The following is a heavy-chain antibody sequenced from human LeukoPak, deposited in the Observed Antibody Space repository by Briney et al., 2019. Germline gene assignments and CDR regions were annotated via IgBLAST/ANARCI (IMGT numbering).Heavy chain of an antibody. J-gene: IGHJ4*02. CDR3: ARDLEDIVATTPFDY. Sequence: GGSLRLSCAASGLSFSDHYMDWVRQAPGKGLEWVAVISYDGSNKYYADSVKGRFTISRDNSKNTLYLQMNSLRAEDTAVYYCARDLEDIVATTPFDYWGQGTLVTVSS. CDR1: GLSFSDHY. V-gene: IGHV3-30-3*01. CDR2: ISYDGSNK. D-gene: IGHD5-12*01.